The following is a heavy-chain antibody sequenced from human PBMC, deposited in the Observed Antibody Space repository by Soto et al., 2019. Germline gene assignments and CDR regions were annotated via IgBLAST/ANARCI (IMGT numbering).Heavy chain of an antibody. CDR2: IYYSGFT. V-gene: IGHV4-31*03. Sequence: PSETLSLTCTVSGGSISSGGYYWSWIRHHPGKGLEWIGYIYYSGFTYYNPSLKSRVTISVDTPKNQFSLKLSSVTAADTAVYYCARSIDPWGQGTLVTVSS. CDR3: ARSIDP. J-gene: IGHJ5*02. CDR1: GGSISSGGYY.